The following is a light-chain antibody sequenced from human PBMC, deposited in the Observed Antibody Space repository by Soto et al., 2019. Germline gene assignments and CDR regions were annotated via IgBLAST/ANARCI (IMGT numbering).Light chain of an antibody. CDR3: QQYNDNWT. J-gene: IGKJ1*01. CDR2: KAS. V-gene: IGKV1-5*03. CDR1: QSISSW. Sequence: DIQMTQSPSTLSASVGDRVTITCRASQSISSWLAWYQQKPGKAPKLLIYKASTLQSGVPSRFSGSGSGTEFTLGISSLQSDDFATYYCQQYNDNWTFGQGTKVEIK.